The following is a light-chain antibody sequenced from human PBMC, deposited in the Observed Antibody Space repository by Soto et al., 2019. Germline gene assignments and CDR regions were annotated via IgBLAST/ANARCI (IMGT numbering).Light chain of an antibody. J-gene: IGKJ2*01. V-gene: IGKV3-20*01. CDR2: DAS. Sequence: VLTQSPGTLSLSPGERATLSCRASQSVSSNYLGWYQQKPGQAPRLLIYDASSRATGIPDRFSGSGSGTDFTLTISRLEPEDFAVYYCRQYASSPPIYTFGQGTKLEIK. CDR3: RQYASSPPIYT. CDR1: QSVSSNY.